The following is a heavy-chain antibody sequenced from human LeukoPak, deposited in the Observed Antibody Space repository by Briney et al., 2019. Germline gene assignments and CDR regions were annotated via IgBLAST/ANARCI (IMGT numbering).Heavy chain of an antibody. CDR1: GFTFSDYY. CDR3: AREAMAGYEDAFDI. V-gene: IGHV3-7*01. CDR2: IKQDGSEK. D-gene: IGHD3-9*01. Sequence: GGSLRLSCAASGFTFSDYYMSWVRQAPGKGLEWVANIKQDGSEKYYVDSVKGRFTISRDNAKNSLYLQMNSLRAEDTAVYYCAREAMAGYEDAFDIWGQGTMVTVSS. J-gene: IGHJ3*02.